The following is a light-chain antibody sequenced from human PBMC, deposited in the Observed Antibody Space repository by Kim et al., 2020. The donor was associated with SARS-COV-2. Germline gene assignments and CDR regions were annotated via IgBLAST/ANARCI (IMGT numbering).Light chain of an antibody. CDR1: SGSIASNY. V-gene: IGLV6-57*01. CDR2: EDN. Sequence: TVTISSTRSSGSIASNYVQWYQQRPGSSPTTVIYEDNQRPSGVPDRFSGSIDSSSNSASLTISGLKTEDEADYYCQSYDSSNQGVFGGGTQLTVL. CDR3: QSYDSSNQGV. J-gene: IGLJ3*02.